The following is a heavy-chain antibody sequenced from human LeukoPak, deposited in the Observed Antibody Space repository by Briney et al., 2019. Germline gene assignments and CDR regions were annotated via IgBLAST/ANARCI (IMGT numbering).Heavy chain of an antibody. CDR3: AKEGEYSYGRPLDY. V-gene: IGHV3-30*18. Sequence: GGSLRLSCAASGFTFSSYGMHWVRQAPGMGLEWVALISYDGSNKYYADSVKGRFTISRDNSKNTLYLQMNSLRAEDTAVYYCAKEGEYSYGRPLDYWGQGTLVTVSS. CDR2: ISYDGSNK. J-gene: IGHJ4*02. CDR1: GFTFSSYG. D-gene: IGHD5-18*01.